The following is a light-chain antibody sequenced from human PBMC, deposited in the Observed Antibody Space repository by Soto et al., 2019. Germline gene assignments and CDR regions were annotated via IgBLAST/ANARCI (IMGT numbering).Light chain of an antibody. V-gene: IGKV1-39*01. CDR3: QQTYSAPLT. CDR2: TTS. Sequence: DIQMTQSPFSLSASLGGRVPITCRASQSISNYLHWYQQKPGKAPNLLIYTTSNLQSGVPSRFSGSGSGTDFTLTVSSLQPEDFATYYCQQTYSAPLTFGGGTKVDIK. J-gene: IGKJ4*01. CDR1: QSISNY.